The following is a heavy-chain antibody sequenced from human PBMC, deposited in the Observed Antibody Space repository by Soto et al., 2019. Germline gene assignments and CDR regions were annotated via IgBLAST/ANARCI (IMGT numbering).Heavy chain of an antibody. D-gene: IGHD2-15*01. Sequence: QVQLVESGGGVVQPGKSLRLSCAASGFTFSRCGMHWVRQAPGKGLEWVAVISFDGKNENYAQSVKGRFTISRDNSKNTLFLQLNSLTVEDTAVYYCAKEDTNVVPQPQGNYYYDGIDVWGQGTTVTVSS. CDR1: GFTFSRCG. CDR2: ISFDGKNE. J-gene: IGHJ6*02. V-gene: IGHV3-30*18. CDR3: AKEDTNVVPQPQGNYYYDGIDV.